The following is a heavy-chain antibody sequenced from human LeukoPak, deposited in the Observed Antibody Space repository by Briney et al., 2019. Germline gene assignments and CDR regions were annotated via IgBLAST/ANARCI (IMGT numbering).Heavy chain of an antibody. CDR1: GFTFSSYA. J-gene: IGHJ6*02. D-gene: IGHD2-21*02. CDR2: ISYDGSNK. Sequence: PGGSLRLSCAASGFTFSSYAMPWVRQAPGKGLEWVAVISYDGSNKYYADSVKGRFTISRDNSKNTLYLQMNSLRAEDTAVYYCARGAGIVVVTAIEKYYYGMDVWGQGTTVTVSS. CDR3: ARGAGIVVVTAIEKYYYGMDV. V-gene: IGHV3-30-3*01.